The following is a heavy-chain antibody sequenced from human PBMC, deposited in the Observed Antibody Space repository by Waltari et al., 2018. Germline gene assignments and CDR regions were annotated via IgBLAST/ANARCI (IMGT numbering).Heavy chain of an antibody. D-gene: IGHD3-22*01. J-gene: IGHJ4*02. CDR1: GGSISSSSYY. CDR3: ARERGEVGDSSGSRYFDY. Sequence: QLQLQESGPGLVKPSETLSLTCTVSGGSISSSSYYWGWIRQPPGKGLEWIGSIYYSGSTYYNPSLKSRVTISVDTSKNQFSLKLSSVTAADTAVYYCARERGEVGDSSGSRYFDYWGQGTLVTVSS. CDR2: IYYSGST. V-gene: IGHV4-39*07.